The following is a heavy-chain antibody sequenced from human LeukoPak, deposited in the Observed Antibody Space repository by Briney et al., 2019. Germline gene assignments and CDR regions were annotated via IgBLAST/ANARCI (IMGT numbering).Heavy chain of an antibody. Sequence: PSETLSLTCTVPGGSISRYSWSWVRQHPGKGLEWIGHIYYSGSTNYNPSLKSRVTISVDTSKNQFSLKLSSVTAADTAVYYCARVRTPYGYYGMDVWGQGTTVTVSS. J-gene: IGHJ6*02. CDR1: GGSISRYS. CDR2: IYYSGST. V-gene: IGHV4-59*01. D-gene: IGHD3-10*01. CDR3: ARVRTPYGYYGMDV.